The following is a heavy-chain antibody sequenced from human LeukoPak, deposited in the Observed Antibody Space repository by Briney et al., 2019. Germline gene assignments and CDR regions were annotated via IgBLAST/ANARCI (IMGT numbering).Heavy chain of an antibody. CDR1: GGSFSGYY. D-gene: IGHD3-22*01. V-gene: IGHV4-34*01. CDR3: AREIHYYDSSGYRFFDYFDY. Sequence: SETLSLTCAVYGGSFSGYYWSWIRQPPGKGLEWIGEINHSGSTNYNPSLKSRVTISVDTSKNQFSLKLSSVTAADTAVYYCAREIHYYDSSGYRFFDYFDYWGQGTLVTVSS. CDR2: INHSGST. J-gene: IGHJ4*02.